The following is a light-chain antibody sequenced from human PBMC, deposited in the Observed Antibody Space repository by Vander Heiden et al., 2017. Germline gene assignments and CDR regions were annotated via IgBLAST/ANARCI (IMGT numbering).Light chain of an antibody. J-gene: IGKJ2*01. CDR3: QQSDSTPRT. CDR2: AAS. Sequence: IQLPQSPSSLSASVGDRVTITCRASPSISSYLNWYQQKPGKAPKLLIYAASSLQSGVPSRFSGSGSGTDFTLTISSLQPEDFATYYCQQSDSTPRTFGQGTKLEIK. CDR1: PSISSY. V-gene: IGKV1-39*01.